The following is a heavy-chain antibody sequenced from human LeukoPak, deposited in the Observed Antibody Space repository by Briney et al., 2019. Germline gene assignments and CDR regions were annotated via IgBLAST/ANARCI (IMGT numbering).Heavy chain of an antibody. J-gene: IGHJ5*02. CDR1: GFTFSNYA. CDR3: AQNQWEFPA. D-gene: IGHD1-26*01. V-gene: IGHV3-23*01. Sequence: PGGSLRLSCAASGFTFSNYAMSWVRQAPGKGLEWVSGVSDSGRSPYYAVSVQGRFIISRDNSKNMLYLQMNSLRVEDTAAYFCAQNQWEFPAWGQGTLVTVSS. CDR2: VSDSGRSP.